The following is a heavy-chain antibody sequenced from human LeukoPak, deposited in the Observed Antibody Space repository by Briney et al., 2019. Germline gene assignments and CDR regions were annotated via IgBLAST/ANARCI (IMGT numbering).Heavy chain of an antibody. CDR1: GFTFSSYG. CDR3: ARVVGITMVRGVPYFDY. CDR2: ISGSGGST. D-gene: IGHD3-10*01. Sequence: GGSLRLSCAASGFTFSSYGMSWVRQAPGKGLEWVSAISGSGGSTYYADSVKGRFTISRDNSKNTLYLQMNSLRAEDTAVYYCARVVGITMVRGVPYFDYWGQGTLVTVSS. J-gene: IGHJ4*02. V-gene: IGHV3-23*01.